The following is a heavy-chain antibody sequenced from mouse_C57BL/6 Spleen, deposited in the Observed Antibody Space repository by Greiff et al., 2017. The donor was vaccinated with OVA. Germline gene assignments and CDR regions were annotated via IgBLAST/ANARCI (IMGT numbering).Heavy chain of an antibody. CDR1: GFTFSSYG. CDR2: ISSGGSYT. D-gene: IGHD1-1*01. V-gene: IGHV5-6*02. Sequence: DVMLVESGGDLVKPGGSLKLSCAASGFTFSSYGMSWVRQTPDKRLEWVATISSGGSYTYYPDSVKGRFIISRDNAKNTLYLQMSSLKSEDTAMYYCARLGDYGMDYWGQGTSVTVSS. CDR3: ARLGDYGMDY. J-gene: IGHJ4*01.